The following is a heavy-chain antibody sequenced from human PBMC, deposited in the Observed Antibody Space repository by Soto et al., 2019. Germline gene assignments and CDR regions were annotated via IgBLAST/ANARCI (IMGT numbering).Heavy chain of an antibody. CDR2: VYSAGMT. Sequence: HPGGSLRLSCTPSGFSVKGNYMGWVRQASGKGLEWVSVVYSAGMTYYADSVKGRFTISRDFSKNTLSLEMHSLRGEDTAVYFCAGARGFNYGFDYWGQGTQVTVSS. V-gene: IGHV3-53*01. J-gene: IGHJ4*02. CDR3: AGARGFNYGFDY. D-gene: IGHD3-10*01. CDR1: GFSVKGNY.